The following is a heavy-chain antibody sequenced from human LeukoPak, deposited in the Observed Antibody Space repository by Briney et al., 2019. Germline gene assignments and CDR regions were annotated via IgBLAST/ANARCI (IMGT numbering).Heavy chain of an antibody. J-gene: IGHJ4*02. CDR1: GGSFSGYY. Sequence: PSETLSLTCAVYGGSFSGYYWSWIRQPPGKGLEWIGEINHSGSTNYNPSLKSRVTISVDTSKNQFSLKLSSVTAADTAVYYCARHSYSSGWYGKIDYWGQGTLVTVSS. CDR2: INHSGST. CDR3: ARHSYSSGWYGKIDY. V-gene: IGHV4-34*01. D-gene: IGHD6-19*01.